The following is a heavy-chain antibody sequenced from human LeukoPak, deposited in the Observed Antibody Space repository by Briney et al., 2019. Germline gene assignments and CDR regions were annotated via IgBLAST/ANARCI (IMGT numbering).Heavy chain of an antibody. J-gene: IGHJ4*02. CDR1: GFTFSSHL. CDR3: AKDLVYSSSWYSDY. CDR2: ISSDGTYT. V-gene: IGHV3-74*01. Sequence: PGGSLRLSCAASGFTFSSHLMHWVRQAPGKGLVWVSRISSDGTYTNYADSVRGRFTISRDNAKNTLYLQMNSLRAEDTAVYYCAKDLVYSSSWYSDYWGQGTLVTVSS. D-gene: IGHD6-13*01.